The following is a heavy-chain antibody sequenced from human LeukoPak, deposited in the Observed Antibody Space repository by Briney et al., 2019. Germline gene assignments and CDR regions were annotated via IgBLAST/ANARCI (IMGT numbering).Heavy chain of an antibody. D-gene: IGHD4-17*01. V-gene: IGHV3-30*18. Sequence: GGSLRLSCAASGFNFNGHGMHWVRQAPGKGLEWVALIPSDGSYTYYADSVKGRFTISRDNSKNTLSLQMNSVRPDDTAVYYCAKDRYGDYGPFDNWGQGTMVTVSS. CDR2: IPSDGSYT. CDR1: GFNFNGHG. J-gene: IGHJ3*02. CDR3: AKDRYGDYGPFDN.